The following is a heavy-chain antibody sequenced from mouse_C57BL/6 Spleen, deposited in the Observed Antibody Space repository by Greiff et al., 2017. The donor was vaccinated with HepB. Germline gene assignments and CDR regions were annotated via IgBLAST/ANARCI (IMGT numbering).Heavy chain of an antibody. CDR1: GYTFTDYY. V-gene: IGHV1-77*01. D-gene: IGHD1-1*01. J-gene: IGHJ2*01. CDR2: IGPGSGST. Sequence: QVHVKQSGAELVKPGASVKISCKASGYTFTDYYINWVKQRPGQGLEWIGKIGPGSGSTYYNEKFKGKATLTAYKSSSTAYMQLSSLTSEDSAVYFCARSSSSYYGSPYFDYWGQGTTLTVSS. CDR3: ARSSSSYYGSPYFDY.